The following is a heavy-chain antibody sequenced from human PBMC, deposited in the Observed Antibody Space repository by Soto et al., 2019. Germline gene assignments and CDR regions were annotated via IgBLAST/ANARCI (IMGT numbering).Heavy chain of an antibody. D-gene: IGHD3-9*01. Sequence: DVQLVESGGGLVQPGGSLRLSCAVSGFTFSDPYMDWVRQAPGKGLEWVGRTRNKANRYTTEYAASVKGRFTVSRDDSKSSLYLQMNSLTTEDTAIYYCARSTGNHWYFDLWGRGTLVTVSS. J-gene: IGHJ2*01. CDR3: ARSTGNHWYFDL. CDR1: GFTFSDPY. CDR2: TRNKANRYTT. V-gene: IGHV3-72*01.